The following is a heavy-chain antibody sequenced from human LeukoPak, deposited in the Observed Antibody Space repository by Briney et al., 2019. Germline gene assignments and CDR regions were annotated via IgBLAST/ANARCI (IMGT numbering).Heavy chain of an antibody. CDR1: GFTFSSYW. V-gene: IGHV3-23*01. Sequence: GGSLRLSCAVSGFTFSSYWMSWFRQAPGKGLDWVSAISGSGGSTYYADSVKGRSTISRDNSKNTLYLQMNSLRAEDTAVYYCAKAARGYSYGYSGYWGQGTLVTVSS. CDR3: AKAARGYSYGYSGY. J-gene: IGHJ4*02. CDR2: ISGSGGST. D-gene: IGHD5-18*01.